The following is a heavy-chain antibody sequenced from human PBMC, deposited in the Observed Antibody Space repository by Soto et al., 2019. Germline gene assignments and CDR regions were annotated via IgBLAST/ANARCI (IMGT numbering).Heavy chain of an antibody. CDR3: ARWGLSSSWYYFDY. Sequence: PSETLSLTCTVSGGSISSGGYYWSWIRQHPGKGLEWIGYIYYSGSTYYNPSLKSRVTTSVDTSKNQFSLKLSSVTAADTAVYYCARWGLSSSWYYFDYWGQGTLVTVSS. D-gene: IGHD6-13*01. J-gene: IGHJ4*02. CDR2: IYYSGST. CDR1: GGSISSGGYY. V-gene: IGHV4-31*03.